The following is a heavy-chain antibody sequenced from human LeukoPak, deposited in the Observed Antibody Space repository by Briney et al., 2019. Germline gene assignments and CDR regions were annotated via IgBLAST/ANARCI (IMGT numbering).Heavy chain of an antibody. V-gene: IGHV4-30-4*08. CDR1: GGSISSGDYY. CDR2: IYYSGST. J-gene: IGHJ4*02. D-gene: IGHD3-3*01. CDR3: ASTIYLEWLYYFDY. Sequence: SETLSLTCTVSGGSISSGDYYWSWIRQPPGKGLEWIGYIYYSGSTYYNPSLKSRVTISVDTSKNQFSLKLSSVTAADTAVYYCASTIYLEWLYYFDYWGQGTLVTVSS.